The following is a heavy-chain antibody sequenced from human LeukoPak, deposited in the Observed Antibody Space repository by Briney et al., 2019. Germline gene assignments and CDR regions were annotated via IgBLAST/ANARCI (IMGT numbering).Heavy chain of an antibody. J-gene: IGHJ4*02. V-gene: IGHV3-23*01. D-gene: IGHD4-11*01. Sequence: GGSLRLSCAASGFTFSSFPMSWVRQAPGTGLEWVSIIGGNGGGTYYADSVKGRFTISRDNSKNTLYLQMNSPRAEDTAVYFCAKERATTTSFDYWGQGTLVTVSS. CDR3: AKERATTTSFDY. CDR1: GFTFSSFP. CDR2: IGGNGGGT.